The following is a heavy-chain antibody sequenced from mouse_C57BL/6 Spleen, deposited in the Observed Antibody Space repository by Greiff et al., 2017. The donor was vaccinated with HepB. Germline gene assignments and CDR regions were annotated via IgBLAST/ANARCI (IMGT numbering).Heavy chain of an antibody. J-gene: IGHJ3*01. Sequence: EVHLVESGGGLVKPGGSLKLSCAASGFTFSSYAMSWVRQTPEKRLEWVATISDGGSYTYYPDNVKGRFTISRDNAKNNLYLQMSHLKSEDTAMYYCANYDGGSWFAYWGQGTLVTVSA. CDR3: ANYDGGSWFAY. V-gene: IGHV5-4*01. CDR2: ISDGGSYT. D-gene: IGHD2-4*01. CDR1: GFTFSSYA.